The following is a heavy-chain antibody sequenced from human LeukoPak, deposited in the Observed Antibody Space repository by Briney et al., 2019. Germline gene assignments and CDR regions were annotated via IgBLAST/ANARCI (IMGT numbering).Heavy chain of an antibody. D-gene: IGHD2-15*01. CDR3: ARGRLVVVVAAYYYYGMDV. V-gene: IGHV4-34*01. CDR1: GGSFSGYY. J-gene: IGHJ6*02. CDR2: INHSGST. Sequence: SETLSLTCAVYGGSFSGYYWSWIRQPPGKGLEWIGEINHSGSTNYNPSLKSRVTISVDTSKNQFSLKLSSVTAADTAVYYCARGRLVVVVAAYYYYGMDVWGRGTTVTVSS.